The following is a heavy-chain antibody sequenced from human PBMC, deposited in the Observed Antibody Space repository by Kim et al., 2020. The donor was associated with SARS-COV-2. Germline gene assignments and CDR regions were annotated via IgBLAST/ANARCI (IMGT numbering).Heavy chain of an antibody. V-gene: IGHV5-51*01. Sequence: GESLKISCKGSGYSFTSYWIGWVRQMPGKGLEWMGIIYPGDSDTRYSPSFQGQVTISADKSISTAYLQWSSLKASDTAMYYCARLAPGSGSYYGEYYFDYWGQGTLVTVSS. CDR3: ARLAPGSGSYYGEYYFDY. D-gene: IGHD1-26*01. J-gene: IGHJ4*02. CDR2: IYPGDSDT. CDR1: GYSFTSYW.